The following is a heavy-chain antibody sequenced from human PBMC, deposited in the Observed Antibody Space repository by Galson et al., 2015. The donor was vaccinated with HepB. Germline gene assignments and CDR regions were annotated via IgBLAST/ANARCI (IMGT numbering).Heavy chain of an antibody. CDR3: ANNQIRFLVSGPSPPSDV. J-gene: IGHJ6*02. Sequence: SLRLSCAASGFTFSSYGMHWVRQAPGKGLEWVAVISYDGSNKYYADSVKGRFTISRDNSKNTLYLQMNSLRAEDTAVYYCANNQIRFLVSGPSPPSDVWGQGTTVTVSS. CDR2: ISYDGSNK. V-gene: IGHV3-30*18. D-gene: IGHD3-3*01. CDR1: GFTFSSYG.